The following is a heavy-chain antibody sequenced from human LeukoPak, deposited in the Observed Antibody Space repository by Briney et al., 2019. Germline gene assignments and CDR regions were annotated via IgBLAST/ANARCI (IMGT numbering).Heavy chain of an antibody. D-gene: IGHD6-13*01. Sequence: GGSLRLSCAASGFTFDDYAMHWVRQAPGKGLEWVSGISWNSGSIGYADSVKGRFTISRDNAKNSLYLQMNSLRAGDTAVYYCANERGSSWYSDFDIWGQGTMVTVSS. CDR3: ANERGSSWYSDFDI. CDR1: GFTFDDYA. CDR2: ISWNSGSI. V-gene: IGHV3-9*01. J-gene: IGHJ3*02.